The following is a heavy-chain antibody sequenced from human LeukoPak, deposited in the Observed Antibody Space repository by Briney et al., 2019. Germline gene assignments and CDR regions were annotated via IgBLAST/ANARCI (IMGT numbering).Heavy chain of an antibody. Sequence: GASVKVSCEASGYTFTTYGINWVRQTPGQGLEWMGWISAYNGHTNYPQKLQGRVTMTTDTSTSTAYMELRSLRSDDTAVFFCARGSESYSYFDSWGQGTLVTVSS. CDR1: GYTFTTYG. D-gene: IGHD1-26*01. J-gene: IGHJ4*02. CDR3: ARGSESYSYFDS. CDR2: ISAYNGHT. V-gene: IGHV1-18*01.